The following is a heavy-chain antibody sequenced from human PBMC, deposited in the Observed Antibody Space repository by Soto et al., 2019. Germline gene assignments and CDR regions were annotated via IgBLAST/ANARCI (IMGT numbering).Heavy chain of an antibody. CDR1: KFSFSGYW. CDR3: ARVASGSYDWFDP. J-gene: IGHJ5*02. D-gene: IGHD1-26*01. V-gene: IGHV3-74*01. CDR2: INPDGSRT. Sequence: EMQLVESGGDLVQPGGSLRLSCAASKFSFSGYWLHWVHQPPGKGLMWVSRINPDGSRTTYADSVKGRFTISRDNAKNTLFLQMNSLRAEDTAVYYCARVASGSYDWFDPWGQGTLVTVSS.